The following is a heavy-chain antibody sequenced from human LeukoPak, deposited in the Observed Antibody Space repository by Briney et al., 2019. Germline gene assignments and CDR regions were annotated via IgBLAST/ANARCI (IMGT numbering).Heavy chain of an antibody. Sequence: GGSLRLSCAASGFTFSSYEMNWVRQAPGKGLEWVSYISSSGSTIYYADSVKGRFTISRDNAKNSLYLQMNSLRAEGTAVYYCAREGGYCGGGSCRSSYYYGMDVWGKGTTVTVSS. CDR2: ISSSGSTI. J-gene: IGHJ6*04. V-gene: IGHV3-48*03. D-gene: IGHD2-15*01. CDR3: AREGGYCGGGSCRSSYYYGMDV. CDR1: GFTFSSYE.